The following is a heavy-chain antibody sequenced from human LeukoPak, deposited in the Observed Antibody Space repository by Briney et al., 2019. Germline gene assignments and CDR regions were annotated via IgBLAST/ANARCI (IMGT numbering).Heavy chain of an antibody. CDR3: AREAPESETIPMTGTNYFDY. J-gene: IGHJ4*02. CDR2: IIPFLRIT. D-gene: IGHD6-19*01. CDR1: GGTFTNYT. Sequence: SSVKVSCKASGGTFTNYTINWVRQVPGQGLEWMGMIIPFLRITTYARKFHDRVTIAADKSTRTAYIVVSSLTSEDTAVYYCAREAPESETIPMTGTNYFDYWGQGTLVTVSS. V-gene: IGHV1-69*02.